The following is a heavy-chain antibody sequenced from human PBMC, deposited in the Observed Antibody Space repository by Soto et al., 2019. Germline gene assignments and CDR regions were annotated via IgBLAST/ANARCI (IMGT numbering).Heavy chain of an antibody. CDR3: AKSAMVRGVYYYMDV. D-gene: IGHD3-10*01. CDR2: ISGSGGST. V-gene: IGHV3-23*01. CDR1: GFTFSRYA. Sequence: QPGGSLRLSCAASGFTFSRYAMSGVRQAPGKGLEWVSAISGSGGSTYYADSVKGRFTISRDNSKNTLYLQMNSLRAEDTAVYYCAKSAMVRGVYYYMDVWGKGTTVTVSS. J-gene: IGHJ6*03.